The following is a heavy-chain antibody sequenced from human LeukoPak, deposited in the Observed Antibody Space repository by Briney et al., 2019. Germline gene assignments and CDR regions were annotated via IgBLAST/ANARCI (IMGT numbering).Heavy chain of an antibody. J-gene: IGHJ3*02. CDR2: ILPIFGTA. D-gene: IGHD3-10*01. Sequence: SVKVSCKASGGTFSSYAISWVRQAPGQGLEWMGGILPIFGTANYAQKFQGRVTITADESTSTAYMELSSLRSEDTAVYYCASNKVRGVIITLDAFDIWGQGTMVTVSS. CDR1: GGTFSSYA. CDR3: ASNKVRGVIITLDAFDI. V-gene: IGHV1-69*13.